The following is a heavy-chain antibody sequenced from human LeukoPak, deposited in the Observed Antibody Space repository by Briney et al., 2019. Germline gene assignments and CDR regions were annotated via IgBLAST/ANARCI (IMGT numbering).Heavy chain of an antibody. CDR2: IWYDGSDE. CDR3: AKEGNSELLQPFDY. Sequence: GGSLRLSCAASGFTFSSYGMHWVRQAPGKGLEWVALIWYDGSDEYYADSVKGRFTISRDNSKNTLYLQMNSLRAEDTAVYYCAKEGNSELLQPFDYWGQGTLVTVSS. J-gene: IGHJ4*02. CDR1: GFTFSSYG. D-gene: IGHD1-26*01. V-gene: IGHV3-33*06.